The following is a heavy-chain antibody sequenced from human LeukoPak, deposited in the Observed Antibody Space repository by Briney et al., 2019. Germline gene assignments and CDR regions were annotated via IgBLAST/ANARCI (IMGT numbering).Heavy chain of an antibody. Sequence: SETLSLTCTVSGGSISSYYWSWIRQPPGKGLEWIGYIYNRGSTNYNPSLKSRVTISVDTSKNQFSLKLRSVTTADTAVYYCARGRGWYSSSSVYFDYWGQGTLVTVSS. CDR1: GGSISSYY. D-gene: IGHD6-6*01. V-gene: IGHV4-59*08. J-gene: IGHJ4*02. CDR2: IYNRGST. CDR3: ARGRGWYSSSSVYFDY.